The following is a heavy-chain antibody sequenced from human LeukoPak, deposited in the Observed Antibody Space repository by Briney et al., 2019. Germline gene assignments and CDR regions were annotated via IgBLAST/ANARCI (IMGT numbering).Heavy chain of an antibody. J-gene: IGHJ4*02. CDR2: TYYRSEWHN. D-gene: IGHD5-18*01. CDR1: GDSVSSNSAA. V-gene: IGHV6-1*01. Sequence: SQTLSLTCAISGDSVSSNSAAWNWIRQSPSRGLEWLGRTYYRSEWHNDYAVSVKSRIIISPDTSKNQFSLQLKSVTPEDTAVHYCARDLAGFGGYSYGMVDYWGQGTLVTVSS. CDR3: ARDLAGFGGYSYGMVDY.